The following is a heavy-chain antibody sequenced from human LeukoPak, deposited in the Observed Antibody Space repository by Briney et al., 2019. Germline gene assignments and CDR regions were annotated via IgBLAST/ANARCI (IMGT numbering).Heavy chain of an antibody. Sequence: GGSLRLSCAASGFTFSSYAMSWVRQAPGKGLEWVSAISGSGGSTYYADSVKGRFTISRDNSKNTLYLQMNSLRAEDTAVYYCAKVDKDSSGYYPNYWGQGTTVTVSS. J-gene: IGHJ6*02. V-gene: IGHV3-23*01. CDR3: AKVDKDSSGYYPNY. CDR1: GFTFSSYA. CDR2: ISGSGGST. D-gene: IGHD3-22*01.